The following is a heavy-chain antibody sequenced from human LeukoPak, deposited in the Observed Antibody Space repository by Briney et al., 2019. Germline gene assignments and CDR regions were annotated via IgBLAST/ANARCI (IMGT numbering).Heavy chain of an antibody. Sequence: PGGSLRLSCAASGFTFSDYAMHWVRQGPGKGLEWVAVISDEGHQKYYGDSVKGRFTISRDNSKNTLYLQMNSLRAEDTAVYYCAKDIRTGYYYGSGSYLGPYYFDYWGQGTLVTVSS. V-gene: IGHV3-30-3*01. D-gene: IGHD3-10*01. CDR1: GFTFSDYA. J-gene: IGHJ4*02. CDR2: ISDEGHQK. CDR3: AKDIRTGYYYGSGSYLGPYYFDY.